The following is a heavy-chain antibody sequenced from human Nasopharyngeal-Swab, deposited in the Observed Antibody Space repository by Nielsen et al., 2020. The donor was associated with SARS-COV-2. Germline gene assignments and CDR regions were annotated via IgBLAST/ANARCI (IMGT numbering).Heavy chain of an antibody. CDR1: GYTLTSNK. V-gene: IGHV1-46*01. CDR2: IDPRGGNK. J-gene: IGHJ4*02. CDR3: ARDNGGWAVDY. Sequence: ASVTVSCKASGYTLTSNKMHWVRQAPGQGLEWMGIIDPRGGNKRYALKFQGRVSVTADTSTSTVYMELNSLTSEDTAVYFCARDNGGWAVDYWGQGTLVTVST. D-gene: IGHD2-8*01.